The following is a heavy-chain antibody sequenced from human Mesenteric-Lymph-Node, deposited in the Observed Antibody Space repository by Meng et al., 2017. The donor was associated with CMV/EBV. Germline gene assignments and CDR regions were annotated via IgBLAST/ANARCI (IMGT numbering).Heavy chain of an antibody. Sequence: GGSLRLSCAASGFTFSSYGMHWVRQAPGKGLEWVAFIRYDGSNKYYADSVKGRFTISRDNAENTLYLQMNSLRAEDTAVYYCTRGNSHAHDYWGQGTLVTVSS. CDR1: GFTFSSYG. CDR3: TRGNSHAHDY. V-gene: IGHV3-30*02. D-gene: IGHD4-23*01. J-gene: IGHJ4*02. CDR2: IRYDGSNK.